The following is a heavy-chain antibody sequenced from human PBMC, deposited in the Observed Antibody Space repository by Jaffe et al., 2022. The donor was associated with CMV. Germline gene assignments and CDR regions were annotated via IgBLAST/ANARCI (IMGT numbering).Heavy chain of an antibody. J-gene: IGHJ3*01. V-gene: IGHV3-23*01. CDR2: LNGGGDTT. CDR3: VKDQVSVIDAFDF. Sequence: EIQLLESGGGLVQPGGSLRLSCVASGFNFRSYAMSWVRQAPGRGLEWVSALNGGGDTTYYAEFVEGRFIVSRDNTRNTLFLQMNNLRVEDTAVYYCVKDQVSVIDAFDFWGHGTLVSVSS. CDR1: GFNFRSYA.